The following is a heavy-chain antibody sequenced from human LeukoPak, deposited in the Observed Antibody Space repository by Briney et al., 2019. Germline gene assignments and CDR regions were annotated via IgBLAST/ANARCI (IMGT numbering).Heavy chain of an antibody. J-gene: IGHJ4*02. CDR1: GGSFSGYH. V-gene: IGHV4-34*01. Sequence: SETLSLTCAVYGGSFSGYHWSWIRQPPGKGLEWIGEINHSGSTNYNPSLKSRVTISVDTSKNQFSLKLSSVTAADTAVYYCARSFSGYSYGRLVYWGQGTLVTVSS. CDR2: INHSGST. CDR3: ARSFSGYSYGRLVY. D-gene: IGHD5-18*01.